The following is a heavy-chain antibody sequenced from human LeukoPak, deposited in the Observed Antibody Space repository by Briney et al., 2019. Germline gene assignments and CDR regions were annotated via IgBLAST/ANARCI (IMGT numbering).Heavy chain of an antibody. Sequence: GGSLRLSCAASGFTFSSYTMNWIRQAPGKGLEWVSGISDSGDRTHYADSVKGRFTVSRDNSKNTLYLQMNSLRAEDTAVYYCARSVATDREPSDYWGQGTLVTVSS. CDR3: ARSVATDREPSDY. D-gene: IGHD5-12*01. CDR1: GFTFSSYT. J-gene: IGHJ4*02. V-gene: IGHV3-23*01. CDR2: ISDSGDRT.